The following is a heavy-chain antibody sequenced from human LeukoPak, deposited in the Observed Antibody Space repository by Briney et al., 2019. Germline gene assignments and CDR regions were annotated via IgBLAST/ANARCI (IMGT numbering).Heavy chain of an antibody. CDR2: MNPNSGNT. V-gene: IGHV1-8*01. D-gene: IGHD3-22*01. Sequence: GASVKVSRKASGYTFTSYDINWVRQATGQGLEWMGWMNPNSGNTGYAQKFQGRVTMTRNTSISTAYMELSSLRSEDTAVYYCARASGSGYYWRNWFDPWGQGTLVTVSS. CDR1: GYTFTSYD. J-gene: IGHJ5*02. CDR3: ARASGSGYYWRNWFDP.